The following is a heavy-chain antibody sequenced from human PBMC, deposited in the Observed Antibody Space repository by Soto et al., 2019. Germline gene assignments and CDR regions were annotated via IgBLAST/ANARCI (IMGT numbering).Heavy chain of an antibody. V-gene: IGHV3-23*01. CDR3: AKDYYYDSSDLGYYFDY. CDR1: GFTFSSYA. CDR2: ISGSGGST. Sequence: QPGGSLRLSCAASGFTFSSYAMSWVRQAPGKGLEWVSAISGSGGSTYYADSVKGRFTISRDNSKNTLYLQMNSLRAEDTAVYYCAKDYYYDSSDLGYYFDYWGQGTLVTVSS. J-gene: IGHJ4*02. D-gene: IGHD3-22*01.